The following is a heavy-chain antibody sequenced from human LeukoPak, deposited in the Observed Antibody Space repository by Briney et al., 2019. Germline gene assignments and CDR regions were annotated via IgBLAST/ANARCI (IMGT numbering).Heavy chain of an antibody. J-gene: IGHJ5*02. CDR3: ARDLDWFDP. CDR1: GGSIGSSSYY. V-gene: IGHV4-39*07. CDR2: IYYSGST. Sequence: SETLSLTCTVSGGSIGSSSYYWGWIRQPPGKGLEWIGSIYYSGSTYYNPSLKSRVTISVDTSKNQFSLKLSSVTAADTAVYYCARDLDWFDPWGQGTLVTVSS.